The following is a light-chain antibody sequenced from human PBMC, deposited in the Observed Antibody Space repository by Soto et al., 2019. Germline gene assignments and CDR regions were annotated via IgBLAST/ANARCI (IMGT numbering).Light chain of an antibody. V-gene: IGKV3-11*01. CDR2: DAS. Sequence: PGKRVTLSCRASQSVSSSYLSWYQQKPGQAPRLLIYDASNRATGIPARFSGSGSGTDFTLTISSLEPEDFAVYYCQQRSNWPRTFGQGTKVDIK. J-gene: IGKJ1*01. CDR3: QQRSNWPRT. CDR1: QSVSSSY.